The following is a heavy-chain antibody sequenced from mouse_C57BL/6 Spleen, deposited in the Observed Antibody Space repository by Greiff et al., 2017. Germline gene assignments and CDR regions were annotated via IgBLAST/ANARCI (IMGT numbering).Heavy chain of an antibody. CDR2: ISYDGSN. D-gene: IGHD1-1*01. J-gene: IGHJ1*03. CDR3: ARDNRYYYGSSYGGYFDV. CDR1: GYSITSGYY. Sequence: LVESGPGLVKPSQSLSLTCSVTGYSITSGYYWNWIRQFPGNKLEWMGYISYDGSNNYNPSLKNRISITSDTSKNQFFLKLNSVTTEDTATYYCARDNRYYYGSSYGGYFDVWGTGTTVTVSS. V-gene: IGHV3-6*01.